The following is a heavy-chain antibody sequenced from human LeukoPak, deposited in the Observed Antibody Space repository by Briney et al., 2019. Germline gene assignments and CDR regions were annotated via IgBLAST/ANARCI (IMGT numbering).Heavy chain of an antibody. D-gene: IGHD3-3*01. V-gene: IGHV3-30*02. CDR2: IRYDGSNK. CDR1: GFTVSSNY. J-gene: IGHJ4*02. Sequence: GGSLRLSCAASGFTVSSNYMSWVRQAPGKGLEWVAFIRYDGSNKYYADSVKGRFTISRDNSKNTLYLQMNSLRAEDTAVYYCAKAAVRELYDFWSGYLLPPFDYWGQGTLVTVSS. CDR3: AKAAVRELYDFWSGYLLPPFDY.